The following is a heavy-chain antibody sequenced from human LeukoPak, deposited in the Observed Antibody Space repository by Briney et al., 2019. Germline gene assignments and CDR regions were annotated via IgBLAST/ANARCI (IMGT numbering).Heavy chain of an antibody. CDR2: IYYSGST. CDR1: GGSISSSSYY. Sequence: SETLSLTCTVSGGSISSSSYYWGWIRQPPGKGLEWIGSIYYSGSTYYNPSLKSRVTISVDTSKNQFSLKLSSVTAADTAVYYCAELDSSSPRYWGQGTLVTVSS. V-gene: IGHV4-39*01. J-gene: IGHJ4*02. D-gene: IGHD6-13*01. CDR3: AELDSSSPRY.